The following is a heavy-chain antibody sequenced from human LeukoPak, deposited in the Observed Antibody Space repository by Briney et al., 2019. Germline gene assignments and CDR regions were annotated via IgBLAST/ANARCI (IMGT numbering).Heavy chain of an antibody. J-gene: IGHJ6*02. CDR2: ISWNSGSI. CDR1: GFTFDDYA. Sequence: PGGSLRLSCAASGFTFDDYAMHWVRQAPGKGLEWVSGISWNSGSIGYADSVKGRFTISRDNAKNSLYLQMNSLRAEDTALYYCAKDISLRTTVTGMDVWGQGTTVTVSS. D-gene: IGHD4-17*01. CDR3: AKDISLRTTVTGMDV. V-gene: IGHV3-9*01.